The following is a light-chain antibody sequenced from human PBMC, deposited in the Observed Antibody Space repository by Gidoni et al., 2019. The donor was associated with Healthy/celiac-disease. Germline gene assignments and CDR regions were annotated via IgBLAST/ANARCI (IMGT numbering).Light chain of an antibody. V-gene: IGKV1-5*01. CDR1: QSISSW. Sequence: DIQMTQSPSTLSASVGDRVTITCRASQSISSWLAWYQQKPGKAPKLLIYDASSLESGVPSRLSGSGSGTEFTLTISSLQPDEFATYYCQQYNSYSRTFGQGTKLEIK. J-gene: IGKJ2*01. CDR3: QQYNSYSRT. CDR2: DAS.